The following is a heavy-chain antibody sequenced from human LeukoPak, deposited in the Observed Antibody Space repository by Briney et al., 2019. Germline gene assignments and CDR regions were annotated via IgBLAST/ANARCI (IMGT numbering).Heavy chain of an antibody. CDR2: INQDASEK. Sequence: SGGSLRLSCAASGLIFSNYWMGWVRQAPGKGLEWVASINQDASEKYYVDSVKGRFTISRDNAKNSLYLQMNSLRAEDTAVYYCARDSGSYPLDYWGQGTLVTVSS. V-gene: IGHV3-7*01. CDR3: ARDSGSYPLDY. D-gene: IGHD1-26*01. J-gene: IGHJ4*02. CDR1: GLIFSNYW.